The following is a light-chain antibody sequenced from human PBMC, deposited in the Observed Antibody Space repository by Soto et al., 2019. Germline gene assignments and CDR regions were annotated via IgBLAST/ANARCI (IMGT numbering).Light chain of an antibody. CDR2: DIS. V-gene: IGKV3-15*01. Sequence: EVVMTQSPSTLSVSPGERATLSCXASQTVSINLAWYQQRPCQAPRLLIXDISNRANGAPARFSGSGSETEFNLKIRSLQPDDFAAYYCQHRTNWPHAISFGPGPRLEIK. J-gene: IGKJ5*01. CDR1: QTVSIN. CDR3: QHRTNWPHAIS.